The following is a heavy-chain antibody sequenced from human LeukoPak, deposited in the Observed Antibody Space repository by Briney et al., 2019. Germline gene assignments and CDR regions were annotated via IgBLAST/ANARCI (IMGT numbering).Heavy chain of an antibody. Sequence: SETLFLTCTVSGGSSSGYYWEWIRQPPGKGLEWIGSIYYSGSTNYNPSLESRVTFSVDTSKNQFSLQLNSVTAADTAVYYCARDISGGSHVFDIWGQGTMVTVSS. CDR3: ARDISGGSHVFDI. CDR1: GGSSSGYY. CDR2: IYYSGST. V-gene: IGHV4-59*08. D-gene: IGHD3-3*02. J-gene: IGHJ3*02.